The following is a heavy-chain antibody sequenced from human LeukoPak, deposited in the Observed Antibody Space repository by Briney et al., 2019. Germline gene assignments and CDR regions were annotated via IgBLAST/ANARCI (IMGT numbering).Heavy chain of an antibody. D-gene: IGHD2-2*01. Sequence: AGGSLRLSCAASGFTFSSYAMSWVRQAPGKGLEWVSAFSGSGGSTYYADSVKGRFTISRDNSKNTLYLQMNSLRAEDTAVYYCAKLPDYCSSTSCYDRWDYFDYWGQGTLVTVSS. CDR1: GFTFSSYA. CDR3: AKLPDYCSSTSCYDRWDYFDY. V-gene: IGHV3-23*01. CDR2: FSGSGGST. J-gene: IGHJ4*02.